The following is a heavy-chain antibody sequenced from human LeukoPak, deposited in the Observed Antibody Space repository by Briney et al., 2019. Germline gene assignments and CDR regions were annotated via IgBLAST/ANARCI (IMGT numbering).Heavy chain of an antibody. CDR3: ATASGFGESP. CDR1: GHTSTKYG. D-gene: IGHD3-10*01. CDR2: ISAHNGNT. V-gene: IGHV1-18*01. J-gene: IGHJ5*02. Sequence: ASVKVSCKSSGHTSTKYGISWVRQAPGQGLERLGWISAHNGNTNYAPKFQGRVTLTTDTSTSTAYMELRNLRSDDTAIYYCATASGFGESPWGQGTLVTVSS.